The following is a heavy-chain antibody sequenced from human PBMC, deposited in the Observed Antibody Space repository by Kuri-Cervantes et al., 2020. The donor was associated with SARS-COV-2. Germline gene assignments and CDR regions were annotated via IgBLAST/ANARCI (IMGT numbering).Heavy chain of an antibody. V-gene: IGHV4-34*01. Sequence: GSLRLSCAVYGGSFSGYYWSWIRQPPGKGLEWIGEINHSGSTNYNPSLKSRVTISVDTSKNQFSLKLSSVTAADTAVYYCTTEDGDYVSLDYWGQGTLVTVSS. CDR1: GGSFSGYY. J-gene: IGHJ4*02. D-gene: IGHD4-17*01. CDR2: INHSGST. CDR3: TTEDGDYVSLDY.